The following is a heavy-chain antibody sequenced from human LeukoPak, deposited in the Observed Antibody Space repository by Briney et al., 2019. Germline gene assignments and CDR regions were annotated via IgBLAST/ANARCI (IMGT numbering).Heavy chain of an antibody. CDR3: ARGLDSSWYPAGGPPPVYFDY. CDR2: IYYSGST. J-gene: IGHJ4*02. D-gene: IGHD3-22*01. CDR1: GGSISSSGYY. Sequence: SETLSLTCTVSGGSISSSGYYWSWIRQHPGTGLEWIGYIYYSGSTYYNPSLKSRVTISVDTSKNQFSLKLSSVTAADTAVYYCARGLDSSWYPAGGPPPVYFDYWGQGTLVTVSS. V-gene: IGHV4-31*03.